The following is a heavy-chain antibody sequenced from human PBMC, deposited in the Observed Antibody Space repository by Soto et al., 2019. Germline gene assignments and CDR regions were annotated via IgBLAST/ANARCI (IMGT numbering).Heavy chain of an antibody. V-gene: IGHV3-15*07. CDR3: TTIIVGATDDAFDI. Sequence: GGSLRLSCAASGFTFSNAWMNWVRQAPGKGLEWVGRIKSKTDGGTTDYAAPVKGRFTISRDDSKNTLYLQMNSLKTEDTAVYFCTTIIVGATDDAFDIWGQGTMVTVSS. D-gene: IGHD1-26*01. J-gene: IGHJ3*02. CDR1: GFTFSNAW. CDR2: IKSKTDGGTT.